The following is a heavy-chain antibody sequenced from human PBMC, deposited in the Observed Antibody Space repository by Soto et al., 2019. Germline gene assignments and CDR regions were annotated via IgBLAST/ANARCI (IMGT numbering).Heavy chain of an antibody. V-gene: IGHV5-51*01. CDR1: GYSFTSYW. CDR2: IYPCDSDT. D-gene: IGHD2-2*01. Sequence: PXESLKISCKGSGYSFTSYWIGWVRQVPGKGLELMGIIYPCDSDTRYSPSFQGQVTISADKSISTDYLQWSSLKASDTAMYYCASGPLGYCSSTSCHHPAADEYYFDHWGQGTLVTVSS. J-gene: IGHJ4*02. CDR3: ASGPLGYCSSTSCHHPAADEYYFDH.